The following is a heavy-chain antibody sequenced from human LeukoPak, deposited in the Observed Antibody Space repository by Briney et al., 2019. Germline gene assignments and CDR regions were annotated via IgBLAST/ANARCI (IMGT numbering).Heavy chain of an antibody. CDR1: GGSISSSNW. V-gene: IGHV4-4*02. J-gene: IGHJ4*02. CDR2: IYHSGST. Sequence: SGTLSLTCAVSGGSISSSNWWSWVRQPPGKGLEWIGEIYHSGSTNYNPSLKSRVTISVDKSKNQFSLKLSSVTAADTAVYYCARDPGGYCSSTSCFLWGGYFDYWGQGTLVTVSS. D-gene: IGHD2-2*01. CDR3: ARDPGGYCSSTSCFLWGGYFDY.